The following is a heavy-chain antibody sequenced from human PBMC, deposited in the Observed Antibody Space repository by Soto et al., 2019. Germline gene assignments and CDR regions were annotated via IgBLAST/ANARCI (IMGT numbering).Heavy chain of an antibody. CDR1: GFTFSSYA. D-gene: IGHD3-10*01. J-gene: IGHJ6*02. V-gene: IGHV3-23*01. CDR2: ISGSGGST. CDR3: AKDGRITMVRGVIINPPLGYYGMDV. Sequence: PGGSLRLPPAASGFTFSSYAMSWVRQAPGKGLEWVSAISGSGGSTYYAASVKGRFTISRDNSKNPLYLQMNSLRAEDTAVYYCAKDGRITMVRGVIINPPLGYYGMDVWGQGTTVTVSS.